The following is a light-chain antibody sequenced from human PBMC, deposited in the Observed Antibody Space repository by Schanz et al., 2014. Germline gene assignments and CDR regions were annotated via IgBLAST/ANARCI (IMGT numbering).Light chain of an antibody. CDR1: QSVSSSY. V-gene: IGKV3D-20*01. CDR3: QHYSMSPL. J-gene: IGKJ1*01. Sequence: EIVMTQSPATLSLSPGERVTLSCGASQSVSSSYLAWYQQKPGLAPRVLIYDASIRATGIPDRFSGSGSGTDFTLPISILDPEDFAVYYCQHYSMSPLFGQGTKVEIK. CDR2: DAS.